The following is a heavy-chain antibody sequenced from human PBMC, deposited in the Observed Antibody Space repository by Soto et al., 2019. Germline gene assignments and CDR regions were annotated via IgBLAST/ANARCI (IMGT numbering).Heavy chain of an antibody. J-gene: IGHJ4*02. V-gene: IGHV1-69*13. D-gene: IGHD6-13*01. Sequence: SVKVSCKASGGTFSSYAISWVRQAPGQGLEWMGGIIPIFGTANYAQKFQGRVTITADESTSTAYMELSSLRSEDTAVYYCARGLAAAGPVDDWGQGTLVTVSS. CDR1: GGTFSSYA. CDR3: ARGLAAAGPVDD. CDR2: IIPIFGTA.